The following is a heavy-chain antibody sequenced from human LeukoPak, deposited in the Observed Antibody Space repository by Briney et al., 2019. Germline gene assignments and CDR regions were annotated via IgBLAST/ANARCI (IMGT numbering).Heavy chain of an antibody. V-gene: IGHV1-2*02. CDR2: INPNSGGT. Sequence: ASVKVSCKASGYTFTGYYMHWVRQAPGQGLEWMGWINPNSGGTNYAQKFQGRVTMTRDTSISTAYMELSRLRSDGTAVYYCARVRVTIFGVFGNYYMDVWGKGTTVTVSS. D-gene: IGHD3-3*01. CDR1: GYTFTGYY. J-gene: IGHJ6*03. CDR3: ARVRVTIFGVFGNYYMDV.